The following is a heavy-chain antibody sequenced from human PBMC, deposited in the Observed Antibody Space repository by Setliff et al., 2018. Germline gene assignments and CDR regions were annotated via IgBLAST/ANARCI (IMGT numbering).Heavy chain of an antibody. CDR3: ARHRRDSSGNYFVGLYYFDY. D-gene: IGHD3-22*01. CDR2: IYTGGST. V-gene: IGHV4-59*08. Sequence: PSETLSLTCIVSGVSVSRHYWSWIRQPPGKTLEWIGYIYTGGSTTYNPSLKSRVTLSLDTSKNHLSLNLTSVTAADTAVYYCARHRRDSSGNYFVGLYYFDYWGQGTPVTVSS. J-gene: IGHJ4*02. CDR1: GVSVSRHY.